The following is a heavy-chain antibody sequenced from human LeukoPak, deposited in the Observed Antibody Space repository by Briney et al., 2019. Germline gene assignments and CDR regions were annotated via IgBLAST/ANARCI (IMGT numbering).Heavy chain of an antibody. V-gene: IGHV3-23*01. CDR3: ARGGGWSAIDY. Sequence: SGGSLRLSCAASGFTFSSYAMSWVRQAPGKGLVWVSAISGSGISTYYADSVKGRFTISRDNSKNTLYLQMNSLRAEDTAVYYCARGGGWSAIDYWGQGTLVTVSP. D-gene: IGHD2-15*01. CDR2: ISGSGIST. CDR1: GFTFSSYA. J-gene: IGHJ4*02.